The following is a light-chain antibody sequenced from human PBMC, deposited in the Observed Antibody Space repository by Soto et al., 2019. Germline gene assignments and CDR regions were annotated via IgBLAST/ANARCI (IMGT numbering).Light chain of an antibody. CDR1: QTISSY. CDR3: QHNYSTPRT. CDR2: AAS. J-gene: IGKJ1*01. Sequence: DIQMTQSPSSLSASVGDRVTITCRASQTISSYLNWYQHKPGKAPKLLIYAASSMQSGVPPRFSDHGSGPDFSLTTSSLQPEDFATYYCQHNYSTPRTFGQGTKVDIK. V-gene: IGKV1-39*01.